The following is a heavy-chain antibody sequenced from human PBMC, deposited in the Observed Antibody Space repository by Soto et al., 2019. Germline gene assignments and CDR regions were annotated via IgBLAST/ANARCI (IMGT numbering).Heavy chain of an antibody. V-gene: IGHV1-69*06. Sequence: QVQLVQSGAEMKTPGSSVNVSCTLSGGAFNNYVISWVRQAPGQGLEWMGSIITLGSSQHYAEGFQGRATISADSSTFTVSLELTNLTSDDAAVYFCARSRDRCGGDCYSVYAAFDLWGQGTAVTVSS. CDR3: ARSRDRCGGDCYSVYAAFDL. J-gene: IGHJ3*01. CDR2: IITLGSSQ. CDR1: GGAFNNYV. D-gene: IGHD2-21*02.